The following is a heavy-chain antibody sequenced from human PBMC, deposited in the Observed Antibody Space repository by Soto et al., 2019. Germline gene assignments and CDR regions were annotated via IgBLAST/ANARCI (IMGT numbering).Heavy chain of an antibody. V-gene: IGHV3-23*01. CDR3: AKGSRGYTTYYCDY. J-gene: IGHJ4*02. CDR1: EFSFGGYA. Sequence: EVQLLESGGGLVQPGGSLRLSCAASEFSFGGYAMSWVRQAPGKGLEWVSSISGSGASAFYAASVRGRFTISRDNTGNTVSLQMNSLRAEDTARYYCAKGSRGYTTYYCDYWGQGTRITVSS. D-gene: IGHD5-18*01. CDR2: ISGSGASA.